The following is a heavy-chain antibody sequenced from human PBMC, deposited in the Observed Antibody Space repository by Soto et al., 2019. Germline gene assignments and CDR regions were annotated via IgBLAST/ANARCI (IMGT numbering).Heavy chain of an antibody. Sequence: QVQLQESGPGLVRPSETLSLTCTVSSDSISSYYWIWIRQSPGKGLEWIGYTDYSGNTNYNPSLKSRVTISEDTSKNQFSLRLSSVTAADTAGYYCARAVGDPLYYLNSWAQGTLVTSPQ. D-gene: IGHD6-19*01. CDR1: SDSISSYY. V-gene: IGHV4-59*08. CDR3: ARAVGDPLYYLNS. CDR2: TDYSGNT. J-gene: IGHJ4*02.